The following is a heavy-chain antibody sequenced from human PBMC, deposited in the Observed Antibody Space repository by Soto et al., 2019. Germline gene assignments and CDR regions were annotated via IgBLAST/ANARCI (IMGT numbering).Heavy chain of an antibody. D-gene: IGHD2-2*02. CDR2: ITPIFDTT. CDR3: ARYPNSLNNGFDP. J-gene: IGHJ5*02. V-gene: IGHV1-69*06. Sequence: QIHLVQSGAEVKKPGSSVKISCKASGGTFSNYAISWVRQAPGQGLEWMGGITPIFDTTNYAQKFQGRLTSTAETATSTDYMELSGLRSDDTAIYLCARYPNSLNNGFDPWGQGTLVTVSS. CDR1: GGTFSNYA.